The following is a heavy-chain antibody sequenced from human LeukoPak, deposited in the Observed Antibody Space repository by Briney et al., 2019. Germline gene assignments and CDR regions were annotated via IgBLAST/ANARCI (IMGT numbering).Heavy chain of an antibody. V-gene: IGHV3-21*01. D-gene: IGHD2-2*01. CDR3: ARDEGDCSSTSCPNWFAP. Sequence: GGSLRLSCAASGFTFSSYSMNWVRQAPGKGLEGVSSISSSSSYIYYADSVKGRFTISRDNAKNSLYLQLNSLRAEDTAVYYCARDEGDCSSTSCPNWFAPWGQGTLVTVSS. CDR2: ISSSSSYI. CDR1: GFTFSSYS. J-gene: IGHJ5*02.